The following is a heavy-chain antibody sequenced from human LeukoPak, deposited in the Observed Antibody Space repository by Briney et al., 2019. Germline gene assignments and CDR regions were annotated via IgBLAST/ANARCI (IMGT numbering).Heavy chain of an antibody. J-gene: IGHJ6*03. CDR1: GGTFGSYA. Sequence: SVKVSCKASGGTFGSYATSWVRQAPGQGLEWMGRIIPIFGTANYAQKFQGRVTITTDESTSTAYMELSSLRSEDTAVYYCARASYYYDSSGYNYYYYMDVWGKGTTVTVSS. CDR3: ARASYYYDSSGYNYYYYMDV. V-gene: IGHV1-69*05. D-gene: IGHD3-22*01. CDR2: IIPIFGTA.